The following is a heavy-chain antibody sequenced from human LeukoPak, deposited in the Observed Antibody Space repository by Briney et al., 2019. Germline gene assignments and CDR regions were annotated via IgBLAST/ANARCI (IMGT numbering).Heavy chain of an antibody. CDR3: ARVWHWNDMALGY. D-gene: IGHD1-1*01. CDR2: ISSNGGST. CDR1: GLTFSSYA. V-gene: IGHV3-64*01. Sequence: GGSLRLSCAASGLTFSSYAMHWVRQAPGKGLEYVSAISSNGGSTYYANSVKGRFTISRDNSKNTLYLQMGSLRAEDMAVYYCARVWHWNDMALGYWGRGTLVTVSS. J-gene: IGHJ4*02.